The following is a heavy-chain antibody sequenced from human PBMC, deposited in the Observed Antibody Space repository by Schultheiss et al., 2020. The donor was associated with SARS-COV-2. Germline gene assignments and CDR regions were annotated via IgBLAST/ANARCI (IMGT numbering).Heavy chain of an antibody. CDR1: GFTFSSYA. V-gene: IGHV3-23*01. Sequence: GGSLRLSCAASGFTFSSYAMSWVRQGPGKGLVWISRISSDGETTTYADSVKGRFTISRDNAKNSLYLQMNSLRAEDTAVYYCARDTDWGQGALVTVSS. CDR3: ARDTD. J-gene: IGHJ4*02. CDR2: ISSDGETT.